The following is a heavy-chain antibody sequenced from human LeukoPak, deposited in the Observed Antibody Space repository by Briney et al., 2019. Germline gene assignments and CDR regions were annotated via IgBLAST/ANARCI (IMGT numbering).Heavy chain of an antibody. J-gene: IGHJ3*02. CDR1: GATFTSYA. V-gene: IGHV1-69*05. CDR2: IIPIFGTA. CDR3: AREGLGHAFDI. D-gene: IGHD6-19*01. Sequence: ASVKVSCNASGATFTSYAISWVRQAPGQGLEWMGGIIPIFGTANYAQKFHGRVTITTDEATSKAYLELSSLRSEDTAVYYCAREGLGHAFDIWGQGTMVTVSS.